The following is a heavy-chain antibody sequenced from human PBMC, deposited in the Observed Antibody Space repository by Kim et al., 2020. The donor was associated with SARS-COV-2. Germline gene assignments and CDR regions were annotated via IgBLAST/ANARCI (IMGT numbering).Heavy chain of an antibody. CDR2: T. CDR3: ARSPSSGWIDY. J-gene: IGHJ4*02. V-gene: IGHV4-34*01. D-gene: IGHD6-19*01. Sequence: TNSNPSLKSRVTISVDTAKNQFSLKLSSVTAADTAVYYCARSPSSGWIDYWGQGTLVTVSS.